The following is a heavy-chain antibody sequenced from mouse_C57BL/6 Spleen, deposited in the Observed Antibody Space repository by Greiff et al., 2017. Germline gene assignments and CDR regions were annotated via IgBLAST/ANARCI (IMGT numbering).Heavy chain of an antibody. D-gene: IGHD2-5*01. CDR1: GFTFSDYY. V-gene: IGHV5-16*01. Sequence: EVKLVESEGGLVQPGSSMKLSCSASGFTFSDYYMAWVRQVPEKGLEWVANINYDGSSTYYLDSLKSRFIISRDNAKNILYLQMSSLKSEDTATYYCARERYSNYGWYFDVWGTGTTLTVSS. CDR2: INYDGSST. CDR3: ARERYSNYGWYFDV. J-gene: IGHJ1*03.